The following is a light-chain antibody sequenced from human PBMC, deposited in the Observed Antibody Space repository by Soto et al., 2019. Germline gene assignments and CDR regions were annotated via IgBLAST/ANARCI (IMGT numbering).Light chain of an antibody. CDR3: SSYTSSSTYVV. J-gene: IGLJ2*01. CDR2: DVS. V-gene: IGLV2-14*01. Sequence: QSALTQPATVSGSPGQSITISCTGTSSDVGDYNYVSWYQQIPGKAPKLMIHDVSNRPSGVSNRFSGSKSGNTASLTISGLQAEDEADYYCSSYTSSSTYVVFGGGTKLTVL. CDR1: SSDVGDYNY.